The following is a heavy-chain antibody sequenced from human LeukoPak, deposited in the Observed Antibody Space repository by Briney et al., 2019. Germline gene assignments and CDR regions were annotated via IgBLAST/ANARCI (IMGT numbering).Heavy chain of an antibody. J-gene: IGHJ4*02. CDR2: ISGSGGST. CDR3: AKDWVRMSGDYNFYGFDY. D-gene: IGHD2-21*02. Sequence: GGSLRLSCAASGFTFSSYAMSWVRQAPGKGLEWVSAISGSGGSTYYADSVKGRFTISRDNSKNTLYLQMNSLRAEDTAVYYCAKDWVRMSGDYNFYGFDYWGQGTLVTVSS. CDR1: GFTFSSYA. V-gene: IGHV3-23*01.